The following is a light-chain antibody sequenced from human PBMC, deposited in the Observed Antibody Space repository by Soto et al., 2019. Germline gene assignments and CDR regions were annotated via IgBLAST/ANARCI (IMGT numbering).Light chain of an antibody. V-gene: IGLV1-40*01. CDR1: SSNIGAGYD. CDR2: GNN. J-gene: IGLJ2*01. Sequence: QSVLTQPPSVSGAPGQRVTISCTGSSSNIGAGYDVHWYQQLPGTAPKLLIYGNNNRPSGVPDRFSGSKSGTSASLAITGLQAEDEAEDDCLSYDSSLSGSRVFGGGTKVTVL. CDR3: LSYDSSLSGSRV.